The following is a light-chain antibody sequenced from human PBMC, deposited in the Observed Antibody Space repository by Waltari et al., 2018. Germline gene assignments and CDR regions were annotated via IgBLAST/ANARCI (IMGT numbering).Light chain of an antibody. Sequence: ELVLTQSPATLYLSPGERATLSCRASQSVGNFLAWYRQKPGQPPRLVIYDVSPRATDTAARFSGSGSGTDFTLTISTLEPEDFAFYYCQQRGNWTPLTFGGGTEVVIK. CDR2: DVS. CDR3: QQRGNWTPLT. J-gene: IGKJ4*01. CDR1: QSVGNF. V-gene: IGKV3-11*01.